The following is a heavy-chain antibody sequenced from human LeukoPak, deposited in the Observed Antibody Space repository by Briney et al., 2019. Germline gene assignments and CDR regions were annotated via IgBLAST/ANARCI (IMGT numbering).Heavy chain of an antibody. D-gene: IGHD6-13*01. CDR1: GFTFSSYE. CDR2: ISSSGSTI. Sequence: GGSLRLSCAASGFTFSSYEMNWVRQAPGKGLEWVSYISSSGSTIYYADSVKGRFTISRDNAKNSLYLQMNSLRAEDTAVYYCARDGYSSSWYVYYYYMDVWGKGTTVTISS. V-gene: IGHV3-48*03. CDR3: ARDGYSSSWYVYYYYMDV. J-gene: IGHJ6*03.